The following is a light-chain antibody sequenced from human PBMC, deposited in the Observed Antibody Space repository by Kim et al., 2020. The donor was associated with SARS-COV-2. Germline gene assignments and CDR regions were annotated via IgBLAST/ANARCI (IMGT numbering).Light chain of an antibody. V-gene: IGKV3-20*01. J-gene: IGKJ4*01. CDR3: QQYGSSLLT. CDR1: QIVSSSY. Sequence: SPGEGATLSCRASQIVSSSYLAWYQQKPGQAPRLLIYGASSRATGIPDRFSGSGSGTDFTLTISRLEPEDFAVYYCQQYGSSLLTFGGGTKVDIK. CDR2: GAS.